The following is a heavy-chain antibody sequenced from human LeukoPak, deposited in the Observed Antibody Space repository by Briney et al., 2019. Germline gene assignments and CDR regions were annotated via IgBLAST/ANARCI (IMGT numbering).Heavy chain of an antibody. CDR2: INHSGST. Sequence: PSETLSLTCAVYGGSFSGYNWSWIRQPPGKGLEWIGEINHSGSTNYNPSLKSRVTISVDTSKNQFSLKLSSVTAADTAVYYCARRRGYSGYDPFYNAFDIWGQGTMVTVSS. D-gene: IGHD5-12*01. CDR3: ARRRGYSGYDPFYNAFDI. J-gene: IGHJ3*02. V-gene: IGHV4-34*01. CDR1: GGSFSGYN.